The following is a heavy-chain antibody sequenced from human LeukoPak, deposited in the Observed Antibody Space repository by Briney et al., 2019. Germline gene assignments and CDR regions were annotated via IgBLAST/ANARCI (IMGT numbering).Heavy chain of an antibody. Sequence: GGSLRLSCAASGFTFSSYSMNWVRQAPGKGLEWVSSISSSSSYIYYADSVKDRFTISRDNAKNSLYLQMNSLRAEDTAVYYCARDGASRQKYCSGGSCPYAFDIWGQGTMVTVSS. CDR1: GFTFSSYS. V-gene: IGHV3-21*01. J-gene: IGHJ3*02. CDR2: ISSSSSYI. CDR3: ARDGASRQKYCSGGSCPYAFDI. D-gene: IGHD2-15*01.